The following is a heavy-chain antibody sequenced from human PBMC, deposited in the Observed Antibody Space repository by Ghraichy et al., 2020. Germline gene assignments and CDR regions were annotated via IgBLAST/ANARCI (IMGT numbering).Heavy chain of an antibody. CDR2: IHYRGAS. J-gene: IGHJ6*02. D-gene: IGHD1/OR15-1a*01. V-gene: IGHV4-61*01. CDR1: CGSVSSASYY. Sequence: SETLSLTCTVACGSVSSASYYWNWIRQPPGKALEWIGLIHYRGASYYNPSLQSRLTISVDTSKNQISLKLRSVTAADRAVYYCARATNPNFYSYYGLDVWGQGTTVTVSS. CDR3: ARATNPNFYSYYGLDV.